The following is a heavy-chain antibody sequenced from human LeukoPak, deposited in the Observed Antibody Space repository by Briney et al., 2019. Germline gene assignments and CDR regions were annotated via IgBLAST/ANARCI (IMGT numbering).Heavy chain of an antibody. V-gene: IGHV1-2*02. D-gene: IGHD3-10*01. CDR1: GYTFTDYY. J-gene: IGHJ4*02. CDR3: ATGGIGSYYGSGSYSYPYDY. CDR2: INPNSGDT. Sequence: ASVKVSCKASGYTFTDYYMHWVRQAPGQGLEWMGWINPNSGDTNYAQNFQGRVTMTRDTSISTAYREQNRLRSDDTAVYYCATGGIGSYYGSGSYSYPYDYWGQGTLVTVSS.